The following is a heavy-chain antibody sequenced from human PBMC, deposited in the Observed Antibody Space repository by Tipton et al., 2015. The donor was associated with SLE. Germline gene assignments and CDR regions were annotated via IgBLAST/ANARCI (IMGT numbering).Heavy chain of an antibody. D-gene: IGHD4-17*01. Sequence: TLSLTCTVSGGSISNGSYYWSWFRQPAGKGLEWIGHIYTSGSTHYNPSPKSRVTISVDTSKNQFSLKLSPVTPADTAVYYCARARLGYGDYERWYFDLWGRGTLVTVSS. CDR1: GGSISNGSYY. J-gene: IGHJ2*01. V-gene: IGHV4-61*09. CDR2: IYTSGST. CDR3: ARARLGYGDYERWYFDL.